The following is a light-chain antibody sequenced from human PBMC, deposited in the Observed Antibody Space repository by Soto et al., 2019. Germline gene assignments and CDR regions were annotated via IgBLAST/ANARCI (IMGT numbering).Light chain of an antibody. J-gene: IGKJ1*01. CDR3: QQYGSSPRT. CDR1: QSVSSY. CDR2: GAS. V-gene: IGKV3-20*01. Sequence: VMTQSPATLSVSPGERAALSCRASQSVSSYLAWYQQKPGQAPRLLIYGASSRATGIPDRFSGSGSGTDFTLTISRLEPEDFAVYYCQQYGSSPRTFGQGTKV.